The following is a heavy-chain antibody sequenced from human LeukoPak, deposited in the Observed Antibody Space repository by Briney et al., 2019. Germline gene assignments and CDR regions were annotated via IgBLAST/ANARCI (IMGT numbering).Heavy chain of an antibody. CDR1: GLTSSAAW. J-gene: IGHJ4*02. CDR3: ADFDRS. Sequence: GGSLRLSCAACGLTSSAAWMSWVRQAPGKGLEWVATINTDGSNRYYVDSVKGRFTISRDNAKNSLYLQMDSLRADDTALYYCADFDRSWGQGTLVTVSS. D-gene: IGHD3-22*01. V-gene: IGHV3-7*01. CDR2: INTDGSNR.